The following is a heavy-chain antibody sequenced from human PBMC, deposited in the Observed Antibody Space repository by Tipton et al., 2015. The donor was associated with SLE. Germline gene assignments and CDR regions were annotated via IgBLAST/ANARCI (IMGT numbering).Heavy chain of an antibody. CDR1: GGSFSGYY. Sequence: TLSLTCAVYGGSFSGYYLSWIRQPPGKGLEWIGEISHGGTTNYNPSLKSRVTMSVDTSKKQFSLKLSSVTAADMAVYYCARVTGHNSGWYGWVDYWGQGTLVTVSS. D-gene: IGHD6-19*01. J-gene: IGHJ4*02. CDR3: ARVTGHNSGWYGWVDY. V-gene: IGHV4-34*01. CDR2: ISHGGTT.